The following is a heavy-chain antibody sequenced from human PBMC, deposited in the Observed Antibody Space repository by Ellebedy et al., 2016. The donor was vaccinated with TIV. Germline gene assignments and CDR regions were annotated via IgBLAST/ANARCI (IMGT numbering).Heavy chain of an antibody. CDR3: AKGIHLWSATFYAFDI. CDR2: VNSDGSIT. J-gene: IGHJ3*02. CDR1: GFTFSNYW. Sequence: GESLKISXAASGFTFSNYWMYWVRQAPGKGLEWVAHVNSDGSITGYADSVKGRITISRDNSKKTLYLQLNSLRAEDTALYYCAKGIHLWSATFYAFDIWGQGTMVTVSS. D-gene: IGHD5-18*01. V-gene: IGHV3-74*01.